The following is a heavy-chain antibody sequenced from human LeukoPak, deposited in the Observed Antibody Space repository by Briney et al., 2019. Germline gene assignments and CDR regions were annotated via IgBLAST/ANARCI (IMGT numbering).Heavy chain of an antibody. Sequence: SVKVSCKASGGTFNGYAISWVRQAPGQGLEWMGGIIPIFGTANYAQKFQGRVTITADESTSTAYMELSSLRSEDTAVYYCARAPPYYYDSSGYYKGPFDYWGQGTLVTVSS. J-gene: IGHJ4*02. D-gene: IGHD3-22*01. CDR2: IIPIFGTA. CDR1: GGTFNGYA. V-gene: IGHV1-69*13. CDR3: ARAPPYYYDSSGYYKGPFDY.